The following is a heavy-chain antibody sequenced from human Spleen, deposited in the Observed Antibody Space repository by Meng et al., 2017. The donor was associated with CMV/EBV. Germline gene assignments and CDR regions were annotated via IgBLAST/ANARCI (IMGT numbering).Heavy chain of an antibody. CDR2: TYYRSQWYT. J-gene: IGHJ4*02. CDR1: SVSSNSAA. CDR3: ARERAPIAATGYDY. Sequence: SVSSNSAAWNWVRQSPSRGLEWLGRTYYRSQWYTDYAVSVKSRITINPDTSKNQFSLRLNSVTPEDTAVFYCARERAPIAATGYDYWGQGTLVTVSS. V-gene: IGHV6-1*01. D-gene: IGHD6-13*01.